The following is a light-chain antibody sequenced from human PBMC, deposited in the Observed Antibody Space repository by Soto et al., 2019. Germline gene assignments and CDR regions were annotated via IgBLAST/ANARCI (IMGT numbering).Light chain of an antibody. CDR1: QLVSSN. J-gene: IGKJ5*01. Sequence: IAMMQSPATLSVSPGERGTLSWRASQLVSSNLAWYQHKPGQAPRLLIYGVSTRDTGVPDRFSGSASGTESTLTISSLQSEDFAVYYCQQYNNWPRTFGQGTRLEI. CDR2: GVS. V-gene: IGKV3-15*01. CDR3: QQYNNWPRT.